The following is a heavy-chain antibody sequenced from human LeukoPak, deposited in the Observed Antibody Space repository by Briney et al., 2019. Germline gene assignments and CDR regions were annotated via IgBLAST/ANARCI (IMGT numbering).Heavy chain of an antibody. CDR2: ISAYNGNT. V-gene: IGHV1-18*01. D-gene: IGHD1-26*01. Sequence: ASVKVSCKASGYTFTSYGISWVRQAPGQGLEWMGWISAYNGNTNYAQKLQGRVTMTTDTSTSTAYMELRSLRSDDTAVYYCAREMGVGSTMGYFYYWGQGTLVTVSS. CDR3: AREMGVGSTMGYFYY. CDR1: GYTFTSYG. J-gene: IGHJ4*02.